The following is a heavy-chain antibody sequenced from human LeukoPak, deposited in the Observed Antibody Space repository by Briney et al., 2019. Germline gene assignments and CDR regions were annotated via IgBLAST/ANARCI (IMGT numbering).Heavy chain of an antibody. D-gene: IGHD3-22*01. J-gene: IGHJ4*02. Sequence: GGSLRLSCAASGFTFSSYWMSWVRQAPGKGLEWVANIKQDGSGKYYVDSVKGRFTISRDNAKNSLYLQMNSLRAEDTAVYYCARTRITMIVGLASRFDYWGQGTLVTVSS. CDR1: GFTFSSYW. CDR3: ARTRITMIVGLASRFDY. V-gene: IGHV3-7*01. CDR2: IKQDGSGK.